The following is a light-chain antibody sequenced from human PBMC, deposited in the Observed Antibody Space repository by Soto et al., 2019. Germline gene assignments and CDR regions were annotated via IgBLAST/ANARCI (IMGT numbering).Light chain of an antibody. CDR3: FSFTTTRTHV. Sequence: QSALTQPASLSGSPGQSITISCTGTSSDIGAYDYVSWFQQHPGKAPKLMISEVNNRPSGVSNRFSGSKSGNTAYLTISGLQVEDVAEYFCFSFTTTRTHVFGTGTKVTVL. V-gene: IGLV2-14*01. CDR2: EVN. J-gene: IGLJ1*01. CDR1: SSDIGAYDY.